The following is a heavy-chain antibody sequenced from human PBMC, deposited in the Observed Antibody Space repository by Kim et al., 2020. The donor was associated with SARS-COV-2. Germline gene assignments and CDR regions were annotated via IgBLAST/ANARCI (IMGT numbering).Heavy chain of an antibody. Sequence: GGSLRLSCAASGFTFDDYAMHWVRQAPGKGLEWVSGISWNSGSIGYADSVKGRFTISRDNAKNSLYLQMNSLRAEDTALYYCAKATYTGWFDYWGQGTLVTVSS. D-gene: IGHD1-1*01. CDR2: ISWNSGSI. CDR1: GFTFDDYA. J-gene: IGHJ4*02. CDR3: AKATYTGWFDY. V-gene: IGHV3-9*01.